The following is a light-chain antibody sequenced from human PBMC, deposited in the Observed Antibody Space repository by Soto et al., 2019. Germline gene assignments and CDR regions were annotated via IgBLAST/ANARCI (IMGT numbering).Light chain of an antibody. J-gene: IGKJ3*01. CDR1: QSVSSY. CDR3: QQRSNWPIFT. V-gene: IGKV3-11*01. Sequence: EIVLTQSPATLSLSPGERATLSCRASQSVSSYLAWYQQQPGQAPRRLIYDASNRATGIPARFSGSGSGTDFTLTISSLEPEDFAVYYCQQRSNWPIFTFGPGTKVDIK. CDR2: DAS.